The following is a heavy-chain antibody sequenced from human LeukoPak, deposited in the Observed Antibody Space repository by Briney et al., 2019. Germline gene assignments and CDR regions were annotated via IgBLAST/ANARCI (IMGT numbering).Heavy chain of an antibody. CDR3: ARCSSGFDY. CDR2: ISSRSSQI. Sequence: GGSLRLSCAASGFTFSSYIMNWVRQAPGKGLEWVSSISSRSSQIYYADSVKGRFTISRDNAKNSLYLQMNSLRAEDTAVYYCARCSSGFDYWGQAALLTVSS. D-gene: IGHD2-2*01. V-gene: IGHV3-21*01. CDR1: GFTFSSYI. J-gene: IGHJ4*02.